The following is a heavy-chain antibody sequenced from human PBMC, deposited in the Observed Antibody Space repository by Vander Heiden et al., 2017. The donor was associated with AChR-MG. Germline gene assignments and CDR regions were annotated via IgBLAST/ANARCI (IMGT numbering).Heavy chain of an antibody. Sequence: QVQLLQSGPEVKRPGASMKVSCQSSGSTFASSIVQWVRQTRGQRLEWIGWIVAGSGDTTYAEKFQERVTITRDLSTGTAYLEVRSLRSEDTAVYFCVAEYLETATVLPWGQGALVTVSS. CDR3: VAEYLETATVLP. D-gene: IGHD2-15*01. J-gene: IGHJ1*01. V-gene: IGHV1-58*01. CDR1: GSTFASSI. CDR2: IVAGSGDT.